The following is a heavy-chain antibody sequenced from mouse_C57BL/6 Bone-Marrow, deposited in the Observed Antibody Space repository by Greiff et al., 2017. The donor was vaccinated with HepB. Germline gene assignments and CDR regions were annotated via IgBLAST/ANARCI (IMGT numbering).Heavy chain of an antibody. D-gene: IGHD1-1*01. Sequence: QVQLKQPGAELVKPGASVKMSCKASGYTFTSYWITWVKQRPGQGLEWIGDIYPGSGSTNYNEKFKSKATLTVDKSSSTAYMQLSSLTSEDSAVYYCALLITTVVDYWGQGTTLTVSS. V-gene: IGHV1-55*01. J-gene: IGHJ2*01. CDR2: IYPGSGST. CDR1: GYTFTSYW. CDR3: ALLITTVVDY.